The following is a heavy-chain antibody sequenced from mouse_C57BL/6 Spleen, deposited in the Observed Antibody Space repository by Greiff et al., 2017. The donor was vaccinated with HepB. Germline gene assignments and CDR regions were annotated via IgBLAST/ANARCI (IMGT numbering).Heavy chain of an antibody. CDR2: IYPSDSET. V-gene: IGHV1-61*01. D-gene: IGHD1-1*01. CDR1: GYTFTSYW. J-gene: IGHJ3*01. Sequence: VQLQQPGAELVRPGSSVKLSCKASGYTFTSYWMDWVKQRPGQGLEWIGNIYPSDSETHYNQKFKDKATLTVDKSSSTAYMQLSSLTSEDSAVYYCARLTTVVARAYWGQGTRVTVSA. CDR3: ARLTTVVARAY.